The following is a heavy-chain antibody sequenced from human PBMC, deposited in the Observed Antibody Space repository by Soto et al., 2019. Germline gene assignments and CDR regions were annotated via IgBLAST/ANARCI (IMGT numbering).Heavy chain of an antibody. V-gene: IGHV4-59*01. J-gene: IGHJ4*02. Sequence: PSETLSLTCTVSGGSISSYYWSWIRQPPGKGLEWIGYIYYSGSTNYNPSLKSRVTISVDTSKNQFSLKLSSVTAADTAVYYCARGLAGNFLSPTRFDYWGQGTLVTVSS. CDR3: ARGLAGNFLSPTRFDY. D-gene: IGHD6-13*01. CDR1: GGSISSYY. CDR2: IYYSGST.